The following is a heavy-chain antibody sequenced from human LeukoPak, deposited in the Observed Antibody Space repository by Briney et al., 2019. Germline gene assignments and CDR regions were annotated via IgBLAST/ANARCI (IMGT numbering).Heavy chain of an antibody. CDR1: GFTFSSYA. CDR3: ARVELGGSHFYY. D-gene: IGHD2-15*01. Sequence: PGGSLRLSCAASGFTFSSYAMSWVRQAPRKGLEWVSAISGSGGSTYYADSVKGRFTISRDNSKNTLYLQMNSLRTEDTAVYYCARVELGGSHFYYWGQGTLVTVSS. J-gene: IGHJ4*02. CDR2: ISGSGGST. V-gene: IGHV3-23*01.